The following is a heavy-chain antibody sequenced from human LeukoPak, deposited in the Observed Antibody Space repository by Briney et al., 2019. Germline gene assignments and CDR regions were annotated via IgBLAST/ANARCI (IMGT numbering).Heavy chain of an antibody. D-gene: IGHD3-16*01. CDR1: GYTFTGYY. Sequence: ASVKVSCKASGYTFTGYYMHSVRQAPGQGLEWMGWINPNSGGTNYAQKFQGRVTITRDTSISTAYMELSRLRSDDTAVYYCARDRAALGPREFDHWGQGTLVTVSS. CDR3: ARDRAALGPREFDH. J-gene: IGHJ5*02. CDR2: INPNSGGT. V-gene: IGHV1-2*02.